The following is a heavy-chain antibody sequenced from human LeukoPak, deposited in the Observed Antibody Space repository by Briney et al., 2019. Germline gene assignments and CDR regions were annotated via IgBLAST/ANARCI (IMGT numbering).Heavy chain of an antibody. Sequence: GGSLRLSCAASGFTFSSYSMNWVRQAPGKGLEWVSYISSSSSTIYYADSVKGRFTISRDNAKNSLYLQMNSLRAEDTAVYYCARGRGYSYGYWFDPWGQGTLVTVSS. D-gene: IGHD5-18*01. CDR1: GFTFSSYS. CDR3: ARGRGYSYGYWFDP. J-gene: IGHJ5*02. V-gene: IGHV3-48*01. CDR2: ISSSSSTI.